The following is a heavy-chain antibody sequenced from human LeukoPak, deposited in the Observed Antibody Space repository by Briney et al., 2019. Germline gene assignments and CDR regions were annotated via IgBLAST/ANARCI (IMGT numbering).Heavy chain of an antibody. Sequence: ASVKISCKSSGYTFTGYYIHWVRQAPGQGLQWMGWINPNSGGTNYAQKFQGRVTMTRDTSISTAYMELSRLRSDDTAVYYCAREGVDWNHSVYYFDYWGQGTLVTVSS. D-gene: IGHD1-1*01. CDR1: GYTFTGYY. CDR3: AREGVDWNHSVYYFDY. CDR2: INPNSGGT. J-gene: IGHJ4*02. V-gene: IGHV1-2*02.